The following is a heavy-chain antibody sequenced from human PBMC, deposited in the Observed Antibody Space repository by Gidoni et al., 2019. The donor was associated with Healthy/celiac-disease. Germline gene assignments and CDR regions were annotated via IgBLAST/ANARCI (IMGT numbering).Heavy chain of an antibody. CDR2: IDYSGST. V-gene: IGHV4-61*01. J-gene: IGHJ4*02. CDR1: GGSVSSGSDY. CDR3: ARDSVGRGYSYGEIDY. Sequence: QVQLQESGPGLVKPSETLSLPGTVSGGSVSSGSDYCSWIRQPPGKGLEWSGYIDYSGSTNYNPSHKSRVTLSVDTSKNQFSLKLSSVPAADTAVYYCARDSVGRGYSYGEIDYWGQGTLVTVSS. D-gene: IGHD5-18*01.